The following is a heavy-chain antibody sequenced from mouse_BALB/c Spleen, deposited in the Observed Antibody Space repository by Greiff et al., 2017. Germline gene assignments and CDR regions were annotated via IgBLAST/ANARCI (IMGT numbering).Heavy chain of an antibody. V-gene: IGHV5-6*01. CDR2: ISSGGSYT. CDR1: GFTFSSYG. D-gene: IGHD2-4*01. Sequence: EVKLVESGGDLVKPGGSLKLSCAASGFTFSSYGMSWVRQTPDKRLEWVATISSGGSYTYYPDSVKGRFTISRDNAKNTLYLQMSSLKSEDTAMYYCARQIYYDYDSWFAYWGQGTLVTVSA. J-gene: IGHJ3*01. CDR3: ARQIYYDYDSWFAY.